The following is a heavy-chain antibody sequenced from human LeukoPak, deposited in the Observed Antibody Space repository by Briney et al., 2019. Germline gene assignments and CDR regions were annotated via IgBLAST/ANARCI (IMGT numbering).Heavy chain of an antibody. V-gene: IGHV4-39*01. CDR2: IYYSGST. CDR3: GRQAAAGAGGDY. J-gene: IGHJ4*02. D-gene: IGHD6-13*01. Sequence: SETLSLTCTVSGGSISGSSYFWGWIRQPPGKGLEWIGSIYYSGSTYYNPSLKSRVTISVNMSKNQFSLKLNSVTAADTAVYYCGRQAAAGAGGDYWDQGTLVTVSS. CDR1: GGSISGSSYF.